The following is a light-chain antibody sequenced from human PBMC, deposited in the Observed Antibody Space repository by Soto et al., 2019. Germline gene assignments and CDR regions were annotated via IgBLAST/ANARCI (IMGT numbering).Light chain of an antibody. Sequence: IQMTQSQYSLSASVGDRVTITCGASQSIVRNLNWYQQKPGKAPELLIYTASNLESGVPSRFSGSGSGTDFALTISSLQPDDFATYYCLQHNEFWWTFGQGTKVDIK. CDR2: TAS. CDR1: QSIVRN. V-gene: IGKV1-39*01. J-gene: IGKJ1*01. CDR3: LQHNEFWWT.